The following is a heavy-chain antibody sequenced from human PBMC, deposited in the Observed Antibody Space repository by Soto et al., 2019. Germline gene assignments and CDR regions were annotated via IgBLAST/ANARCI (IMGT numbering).Heavy chain of an antibody. CDR2: MNPNSGNT. Sequence: ASVKVSCKASGYTFTSYDINWVRQATGQGLEWMGWMNPNSGNTGYAQKFQGRVTMTRNTSISTAYMELSSLRSEDTAVYYCARGRPRGSGSYYDYYYGMDVWGQGTTVTVSS. J-gene: IGHJ6*02. D-gene: IGHD3-10*01. CDR3: ARGRPRGSGSYYDYYYGMDV. CDR1: GYTFTSYD. V-gene: IGHV1-8*01.